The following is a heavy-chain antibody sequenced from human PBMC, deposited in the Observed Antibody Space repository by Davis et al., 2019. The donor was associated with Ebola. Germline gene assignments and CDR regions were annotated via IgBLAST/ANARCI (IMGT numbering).Heavy chain of an antibody. J-gene: IGHJ4*02. D-gene: IGHD2-15*01. Sequence: MPSETLSLTCTVSGSSISIGHFWAWVRQAPGKGLEWLGCIFHSGLTHYKPSLNSRVAISVDTSKNQFSMRVNSATAADTAVYYCARLGSCSGASCAHDYWGQGTLVTVSS. CDR3: ARLGSCSGASCAHDY. CDR1: GSSISIGHF. CDR2: IFHSGLT. V-gene: IGHV4-38-2*02.